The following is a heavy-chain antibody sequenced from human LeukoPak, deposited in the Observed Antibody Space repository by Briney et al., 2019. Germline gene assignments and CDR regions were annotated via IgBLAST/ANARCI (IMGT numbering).Heavy chain of an antibody. V-gene: IGHV1-46*01. CDR1: GYTFTSYY. CDR2: INPSGGST. CDR3: ARRILRDCSGGSCYALGP. Sequence: ASVKVSCKASGYTFTSYYMHWVRQAPGQGLEWMGIINPSGGSTSYAQKFQGRVTMTRNTSISTAYMELSSLRSEDTAVYYCARRILRDCSGGSCYALGPWGQGTLVTVSS. J-gene: IGHJ5*02. D-gene: IGHD2-15*01.